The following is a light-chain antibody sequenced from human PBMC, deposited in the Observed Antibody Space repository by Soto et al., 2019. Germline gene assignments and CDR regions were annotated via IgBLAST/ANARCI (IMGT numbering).Light chain of an antibody. CDR3: QQHSGYSPYT. CDR2: RAS. Sequence: DIQMTQSPSTLSASVGDRVTITCRASQSIGSSLAWYQQKPGKAPKLLSSRASTLEDGVPSRFSGSGSGEQFSLTISSLQPDELATYYCQQHSGYSPYTFGQGTKLEI. V-gene: IGKV1-5*03. CDR1: QSIGSS. J-gene: IGKJ2*01.